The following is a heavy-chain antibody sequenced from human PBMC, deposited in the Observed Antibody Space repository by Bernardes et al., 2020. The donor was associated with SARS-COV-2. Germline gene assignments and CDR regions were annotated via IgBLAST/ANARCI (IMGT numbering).Heavy chain of an antibody. D-gene: IGHD2-15*01. CDR2: ISSSGSTI. CDR3: ASGESYCSGGSCYPDYFDY. CDR1: GFTFSDYY. V-gene: IGHV3-11*01. J-gene: IGHJ4*02. Sequence: GSLRLSCAASGFTFSDYYMSWIRQAPGKGLEWVSYISSSGSTIYYADSVKGRFTISRDNAKNSLYLQMNSLRAEDTAVYYCASGESYCSGGSCYPDYFDYWGQGTLVTVSS.